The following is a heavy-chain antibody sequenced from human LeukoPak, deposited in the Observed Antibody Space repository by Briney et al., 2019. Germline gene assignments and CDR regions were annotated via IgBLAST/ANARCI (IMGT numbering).Heavy chain of an antibody. CDR3: ARELFPAFPEGLVHP. CDR2: INPNSGGT. J-gene: IGHJ5*02. CDR1: GYTFTGYY. D-gene: IGHD2/OR15-2a*01. Sequence: GASVKVSCKASGYTFTGYYMHWVRQAPGQGLEWMGWINPNSGGTKYAQKFQGRVTMTRDTSISTAYMELSSLTSDDTAVYYCARELFPAFPEGLVHPLGQGTLGTGSS. V-gene: IGHV1-2*02.